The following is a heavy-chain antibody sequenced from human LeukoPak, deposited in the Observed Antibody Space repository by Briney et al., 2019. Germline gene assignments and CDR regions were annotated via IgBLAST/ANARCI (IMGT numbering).Heavy chain of an antibody. D-gene: IGHD3-9*01. CDR3: ARVGGAYYDILTGYYTLDLLYYFDY. J-gene: IGHJ4*02. CDR2: ISPIFGTA. V-gene: IGHV1-69*06. Sequence: GASVKVSCKASGGTFSSYAISWVRQAPGQGLEWMGGISPIFGTANYAQKFQGRVTITADKSTSTAYMELSSLRSEDTAVYYCARVGGAYYDILTGYYTLDLLYYFDYWGQGTLVTVSS. CDR1: GGTFSSYA.